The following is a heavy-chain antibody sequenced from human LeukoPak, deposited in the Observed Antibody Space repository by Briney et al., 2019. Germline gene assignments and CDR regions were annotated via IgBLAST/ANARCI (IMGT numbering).Heavy chain of an antibody. CDR3: ARGVLWFGELEFGAFDI. J-gene: IGHJ3*02. Sequence: ASVKVSCKASGYTFIGYYMHWVRQAPGQGLEWMGWINPNSGGTNYAQKFQGRVTMTRDTSISTAYMELSRLTSDDAAVYYCARGVLWFGELEFGAFDIWGHGTLVTVSS. CDR2: INPNSGGT. D-gene: IGHD3-10*01. V-gene: IGHV1-2*02. CDR1: GYTFIGYY.